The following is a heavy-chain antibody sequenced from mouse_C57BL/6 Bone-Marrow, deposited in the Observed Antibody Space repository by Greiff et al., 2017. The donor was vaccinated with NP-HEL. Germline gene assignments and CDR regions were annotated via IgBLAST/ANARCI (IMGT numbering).Heavy chain of an antibody. J-gene: IGHJ1*03. CDR1: GYAFSSYW. D-gene: IGHD2-2*01. CDR2: IYPGDGDT. CDR3: ARWGLRPLYFDV. V-gene: IGHV1-80*01. Sequence: VMLVESGAELVKPGASVKISCKASGYAFSSYWMNWVKQRPGKGLEWIGQIYPGDGDTNYNGKFKGKATLTADKSSSTAYMQLSSLTSEDSAVYFCARWGLRPLYFDVWGTGTTVTVSS.